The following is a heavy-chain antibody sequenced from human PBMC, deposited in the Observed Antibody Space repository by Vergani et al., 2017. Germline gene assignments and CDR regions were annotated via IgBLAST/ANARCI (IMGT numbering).Heavy chain of an antibody. V-gene: IGHV1-8*01. CDR3: ARDGGHLGGSSTTLYYYYGMDV. Sequence: QVQLVQSGAEVKKPGASVKVSCKASGYTFTSYDINWVRQATGQGLEWMGWMNPNSGNTGYAQKFQGRVTMTRNTSISTAYMELRSLRSDDTAVYYCARDGGHLGGSSTTLYYYYGMDVWGQGTTVTVSS. J-gene: IGHJ6*02. D-gene: IGHD2-2*01. CDR1: GYTFTSYD. CDR2: MNPNSGNT.